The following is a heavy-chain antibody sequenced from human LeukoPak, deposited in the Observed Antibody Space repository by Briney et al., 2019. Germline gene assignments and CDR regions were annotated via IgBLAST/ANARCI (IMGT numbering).Heavy chain of an antibody. D-gene: IGHD2-21*01. CDR2: IYSDGRT. J-gene: IGHJ4*02. V-gene: IGHV3-66*01. CDR3: ARVWRRYYFDY. CDR1: GFTVSSNY. Sequence: QTGGSLRLSCAASGFTVSSNYLSWVRQAPGKGLDWVSIIYSDGRTYHADSVKDRLTISRDTSKNTVYLQMNNLRAEDTAVYYCARVWRRYYFDYWGQGTLVTVSS.